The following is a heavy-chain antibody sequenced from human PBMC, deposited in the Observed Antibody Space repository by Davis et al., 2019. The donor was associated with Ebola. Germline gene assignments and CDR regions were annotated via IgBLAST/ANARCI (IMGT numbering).Heavy chain of an antibody. V-gene: IGHV3-74*01. D-gene: IGHD5-24*01. Sequence: PGGSLRLSCAASGFTFSTDWIHWVRQAPGKGLVWVSRINSAGSTINYADSVKGRFTISRDNAKKMVYLQMNSLRAEDTAIYYCAKEGRDGYNYGWYFDLWGRGTLVTVSS. J-gene: IGHJ2*01. CDR1: GFTFSTDW. CDR3: AKEGRDGYNYGWYFDL. CDR2: INSAGSTI.